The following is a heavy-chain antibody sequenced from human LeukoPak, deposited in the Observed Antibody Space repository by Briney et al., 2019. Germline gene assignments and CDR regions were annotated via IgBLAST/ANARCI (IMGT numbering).Heavy chain of an antibody. CDR2: INPSGGST. J-gene: IGHJ6*02. V-gene: IGHV1-46*01. Sequence: ASVKVSCKASGYTFTSYYMHWVRQAPGQGLEWMGIINPSGGSTSYAQKFQGRVTMTRDTSTSTVYMELSRLRSDDTAVYYCASGYYYYYGMDVWGQGTTVTVSS. CDR1: GYTFTSYY. CDR3: ASGYYYYYGMDV.